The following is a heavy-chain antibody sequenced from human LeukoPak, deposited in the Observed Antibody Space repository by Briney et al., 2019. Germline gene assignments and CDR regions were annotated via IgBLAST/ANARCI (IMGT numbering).Heavy chain of an antibody. CDR3: AKSSLGGESSPHFDY. Sequence: GGSLRLSCAASGFTFSSYGMSWVRQAPGKGLEWVSAISGSGGSTYYADSVRGRFTISRDNSKNTLYLQVNSLRAEDTAVYHCAKSSLGGESSPHFDYWGQGTLVTVSS. J-gene: IGHJ4*02. CDR2: ISGSGGST. D-gene: IGHD3-10*01. CDR1: GFTFSSYG. V-gene: IGHV3-23*01.